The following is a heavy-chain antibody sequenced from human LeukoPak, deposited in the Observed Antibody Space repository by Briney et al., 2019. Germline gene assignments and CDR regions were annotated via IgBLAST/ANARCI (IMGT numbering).Heavy chain of an antibody. CDR3: ARRGGVAGALDY. J-gene: IGHJ4*02. CDR1: GGSISSYY. D-gene: IGHD6-19*01. Sequence: PSETLSLTCTVSGGSISSYYWSWIRQPPGKGLEWIGYIYYSGSINYNPSLKSRVTISVDTSKNQFSLKLSSVTAADTAVYYCARRGGVAGALDYWGQGTLVTVSS. V-gene: IGHV4-59*08. CDR2: IYYSGSI.